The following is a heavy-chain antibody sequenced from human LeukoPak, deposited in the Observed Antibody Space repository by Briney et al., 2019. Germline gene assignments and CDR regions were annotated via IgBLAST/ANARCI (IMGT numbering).Heavy chain of an antibody. CDR1: GFTFSSYS. D-gene: IGHD2-2*01. CDR2: ISSSSSTI. Sequence: GGSLRFSCAASGFTFSSYSMNWVRQAPGKGLEWVSYISSSSSTIYYADSVKGRFTISRDNAKNSLYLQMNSLRAEDTAVYYCARDSSTSFMDAFDIWGQGTMVTVSS. J-gene: IGHJ3*02. V-gene: IGHV3-48*01. CDR3: ARDSSTSFMDAFDI.